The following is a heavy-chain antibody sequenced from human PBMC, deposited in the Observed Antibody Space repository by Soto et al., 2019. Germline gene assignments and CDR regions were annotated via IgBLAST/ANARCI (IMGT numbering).Heavy chain of an antibody. CDR3: AGGDCGGDCYSFDY. V-gene: IGHV3-23*01. Sequence: GGSLRLSCAASGFTFSSYAMSWVRQAPGKGLEWVSAISGSGGSTYYADSVKGRFTISRDNSKNTLYLQMNSLRAEDTAVYYCAGGDCGGDCYSFDYWGQGTLGTVSS. J-gene: IGHJ4*02. CDR2: ISGSGGST. CDR1: GFTFSSYA. D-gene: IGHD2-21*02.